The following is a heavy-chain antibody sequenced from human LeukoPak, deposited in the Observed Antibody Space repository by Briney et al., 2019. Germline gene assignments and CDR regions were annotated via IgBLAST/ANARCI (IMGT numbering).Heavy chain of an antibody. CDR2: IKGKVDGGTT. D-gene: IGHD3-9*01. CDR1: GFTFSSYS. CDR3: TTVGLYNILTGYYRDSFDM. Sequence: PGGSLRLSCAASGFTFSSYSMNWVRQAPGKGLEWVGRIKGKVDGGTTDHAAPVKGRFTISRDDSKNTLYLQMNSLKTEDTAVYYCTTVGLYNILTGYYRDSFDMWGQGTMVTVSS. V-gene: IGHV3-15*01. J-gene: IGHJ3*02.